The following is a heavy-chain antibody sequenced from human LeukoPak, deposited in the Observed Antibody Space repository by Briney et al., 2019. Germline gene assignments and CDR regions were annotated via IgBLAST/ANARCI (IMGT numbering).Heavy chain of an antibody. CDR2: INHSGST. J-gene: IGHJ4*02. CDR1: GGSFSGYY. V-gene: IGHV4-34*01. D-gene: IGHD3-10*01. CDR3: ARGPAYGSGSYYGMDY. Sequence: SETLSLTCAVYGGSFSGYYWSWIRQPPGKRLEWIGEINHSGSTNYNPSLKSRVTISVDTSKNQFSLKLSSVTAADTAVYYCARGPAYGSGSYYGMDYWGQGTLVTVSS.